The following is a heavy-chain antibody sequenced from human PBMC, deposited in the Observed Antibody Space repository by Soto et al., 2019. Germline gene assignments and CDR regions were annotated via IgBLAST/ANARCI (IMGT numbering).Heavy chain of an antibody. J-gene: IGHJ6*02. CDR2: INPSGGST. D-gene: IGHD2-2*01. CDR3: ASPHRIGSCSSTSCPGRFSYYYGMDV. CDR1: VHTLAMYY. V-gene: IGHV1-46*01. Sequence: SVTVHCMQSVHTLAMYYMQWVRNANERGLEWMGIINPSGGSTSYAQKFQGRVKMNKDTSTSTVYMELRSLRSEDTALYYCASPHRIGSCSSTSCPGRFSYYYGMDVWGQGTTVTVSS.